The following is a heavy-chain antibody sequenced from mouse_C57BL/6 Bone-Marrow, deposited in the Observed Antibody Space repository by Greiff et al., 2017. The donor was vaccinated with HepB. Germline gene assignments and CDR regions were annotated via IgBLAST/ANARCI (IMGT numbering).Heavy chain of an antibody. V-gene: IGHV1-15*01. CDR2: IDPETGGT. CDR1: GYTFTDYE. J-gene: IGHJ2*01. Sequence: VQLQESGAELVRPGASVTLSCKASGYTFTDYEMHWVKQTPVHGLEWIGAIDPETGGTAYNQKFKGKAILTADKSSSTAYMELRSLTSEDSAVYYCYYGSSYVDYFDYWGQGTTLTVSS. CDR3: YYGSSYVDYFDY. D-gene: IGHD1-1*01.